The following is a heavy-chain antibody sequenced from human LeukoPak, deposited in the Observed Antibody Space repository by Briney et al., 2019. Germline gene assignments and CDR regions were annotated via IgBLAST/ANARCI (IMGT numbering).Heavy chain of an antibody. CDR3: AKDPRSLRGYFQH. D-gene: IGHD5/OR15-5a*01. J-gene: IGHJ1*01. Sequence: GGSLRLSCAASGFTFSSYWMSWVRQAPGKGLEWVGRIKSKTDGGTTDYAAPVKGRFTISRDDSKNTLYLQMNSLRAEDTAVYYCAKDPRSLRGYFQHWGQGTLVTVSS. V-gene: IGHV3-15*01. CDR2: IKSKTDGGTT. CDR1: GFTFSSYW.